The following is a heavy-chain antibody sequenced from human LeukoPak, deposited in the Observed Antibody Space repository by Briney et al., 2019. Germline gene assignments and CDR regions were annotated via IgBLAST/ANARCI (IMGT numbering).Heavy chain of an antibody. Sequence: PSETLSLTCTVSGGSISSYYWSWIRQPPGKGLEWIGYIYYSGSTNYSPSLKSRVTISVDTSKNQFSLKLSSVTAADTAVYYCARGVNYDSSGYHPPFSYWGQGTLVTVSS. V-gene: IGHV4-59*01. CDR3: ARGVNYDSSGYHPPFSY. D-gene: IGHD3-22*01. CDR2: IYYSGST. CDR1: GGSISSYY. J-gene: IGHJ4*02.